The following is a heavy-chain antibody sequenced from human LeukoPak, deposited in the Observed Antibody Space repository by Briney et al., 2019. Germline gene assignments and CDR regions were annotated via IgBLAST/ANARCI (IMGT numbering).Heavy chain of an antibody. Sequence: PGGSLRLSCAASGFTFSSYAMSWVRQAPGKGLEWVSAISGSGGSTYYADSVKGRFTISRDNSKNTLYLQMNSLRAEDTAVYYCAKTREKGPYIVVVVAAVDYWGQGTLVTVSS. CDR2: ISGSGGST. V-gene: IGHV3-23*01. CDR1: GFTFSSYA. J-gene: IGHJ4*02. CDR3: AKTREKGPYIVVVVAAVDY. D-gene: IGHD2-15*01.